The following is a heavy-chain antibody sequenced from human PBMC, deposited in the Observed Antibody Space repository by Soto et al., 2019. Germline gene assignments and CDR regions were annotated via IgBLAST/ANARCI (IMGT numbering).Heavy chain of an antibody. V-gene: IGHV5-51*01. Sequence: GESLKISCPGSGYSFSTYWIGWVRQMPGKGLEWMGIIYPGNSDTRYTPSFQGQVTISADKSISTAYLQWSSLKASDTAMYYYARHRYCGQLLHYSNNRFDSWGQGTLVTVSS. CDR2: IYPGNSDT. CDR1: GYSFSTYW. CDR3: ARHRYCGQLLHYSNNRFDS. D-gene: IGHD2-2*01. J-gene: IGHJ5*01.